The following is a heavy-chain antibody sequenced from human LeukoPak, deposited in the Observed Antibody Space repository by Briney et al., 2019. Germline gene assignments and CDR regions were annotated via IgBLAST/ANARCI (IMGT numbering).Heavy chain of an antibody. D-gene: IGHD3-10*01. CDR3: AKPALLWFGELMYYFDY. Sequence: GGSLRLSXAASGFTFSSYAMSWVRQAPGKGLEWVSAISGSGGSTYYADSVKGRFTISRDNSKNTLYLQMNSLRAEDTAVYYCAKPALLWFGELMYYFDYWGQGTLVTVSS. CDR2: ISGSGGST. J-gene: IGHJ4*02. V-gene: IGHV3-23*01. CDR1: GFTFSSYA.